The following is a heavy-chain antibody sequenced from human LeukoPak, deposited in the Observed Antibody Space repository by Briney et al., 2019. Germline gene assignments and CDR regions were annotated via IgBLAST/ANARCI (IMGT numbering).Heavy chain of an antibody. D-gene: IGHD5-24*01. CDR3: AKGDGYNYDHWFDP. J-gene: IGHJ5*02. V-gene: IGHV3-23*01. CDR1: GFTSSSYA. Sequence: GGSLRLSCAASGFTSSSYALSWVRQAPGKGLEWVSGISDNGGNTYYADSVKGRFTISRDNSKNTLYLQMNSLRAEDTAVYYCAKGDGYNYDHWFDPWGQGTLVTVSS. CDR2: ISDNGGNT.